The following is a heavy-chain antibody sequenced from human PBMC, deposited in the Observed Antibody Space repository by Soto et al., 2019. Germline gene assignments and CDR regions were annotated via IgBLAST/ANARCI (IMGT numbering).Heavy chain of an antibody. CDR1: GYTLTELS. CDR3: APVRYYDSSGYYS. Sequence: QVQLVQSGAAVKKPGASVKVSCKVSGYTLTELSMHWVRQAPGKGLEWMGGFDPKDGETIYAQKVQVRVTMNEDTSTDTAYMELSSLRSEVMAVYYCAPVRYYDSSGYYSWGQGTLVTVSS. CDR2: FDPKDGET. J-gene: IGHJ4*02. V-gene: IGHV1-24*01. D-gene: IGHD3-22*01.